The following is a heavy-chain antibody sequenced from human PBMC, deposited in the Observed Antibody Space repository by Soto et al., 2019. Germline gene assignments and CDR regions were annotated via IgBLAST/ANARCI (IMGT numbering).Heavy chain of an antibody. D-gene: IGHD3-22*01. J-gene: IGHJ6*02. CDR1: GFTFSSYA. V-gene: IGHV3-23*01. Sequence: PXGCLRLSCAASGFTFSSYAMSWVRQAPGKGLEWVSAISGSGGSTYYADSVKGRFTISGDNSKNTLYLQMNSLRAEDTAVYYCAKETYDSSAYYSLYYYYGMDVWGQRTTVTVSS. CDR2: ISGSGGST. CDR3: AKETYDSSAYYSLYYYYGMDV.